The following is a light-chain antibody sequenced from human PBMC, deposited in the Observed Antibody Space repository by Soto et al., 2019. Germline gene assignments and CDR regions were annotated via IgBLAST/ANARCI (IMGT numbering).Light chain of an antibody. CDR1: NIGSKS. CDR3: QVWDSSSDHPSYV. J-gene: IGLJ1*01. V-gene: IGLV3-21*04. CDR2: YDS. Sequence: SSELTQPPSVSVAPGKTARITCGGNNIGSKSVHWYQQKPGQAPVLVIYYDSDRPSGIPERFSGSNSGNTATLTISRVEAGDEADYYCQVWDSSSDHPSYVFGTGTKVTVL.